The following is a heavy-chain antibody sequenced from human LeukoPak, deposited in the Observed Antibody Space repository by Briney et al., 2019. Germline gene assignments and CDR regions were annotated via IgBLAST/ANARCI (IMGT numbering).Heavy chain of an antibody. CDR3: ARDGGYCSGGSCYLGYYYYYMDV. Sequence: ASVKVSCKASGYTFTGYYMHWVQQAPGQGLEWMGWINPNSGGTNYAQKFQGRVTMTRDTSISTAYMELSRLRSDDTAVYYCARDGGYCSGGSCYLGYYYYYMDVWGKGTTVTVSS. V-gene: IGHV1-2*02. J-gene: IGHJ6*03. D-gene: IGHD2-15*01. CDR2: INPNSGGT. CDR1: GYTFTGYY.